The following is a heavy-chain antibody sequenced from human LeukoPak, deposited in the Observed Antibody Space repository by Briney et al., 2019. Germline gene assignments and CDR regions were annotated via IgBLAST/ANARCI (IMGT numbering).Heavy chain of an antibody. CDR3: ARRPLGYCSSTSCQREAFDI. CDR2: IYPGDSDT. V-gene: IGHV5-51*01. J-gene: IGHJ3*02. D-gene: IGHD2-2*01. CDR1: GYSFTSYW. Sequence: GESLKISCKGSGYSFTSYWIGWVRQMPGKGLEWMGIIYPGDSDTRYSPSFQGQVTISADKSIGTAYLQWSSLKASDTAMYYCARRPLGYCSSTSCQREAFDIWGQGTMVTVSS.